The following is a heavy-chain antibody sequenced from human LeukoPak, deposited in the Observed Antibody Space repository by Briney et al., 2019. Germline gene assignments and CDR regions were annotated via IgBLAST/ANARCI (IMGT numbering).Heavy chain of an antibody. CDR2: ISGSGDSA. CDR1: GFTFSYYA. D-gene: IGHD3-22*01. CDR3: AKLDDSSAFWVHFDY. Sequence: GGSLRLSCVASGFTFSYYAMTWVRQAPGKGLEWVSDISGSGDSANYADSVKGRFTISRDNSKNTLYLQMNSLRAEDTAVYYCAKLDDSSAFWVHFDYWGQGTLVTVSS. V-gene: IGHV3-23*01. J-gene: IGHJ4*02.